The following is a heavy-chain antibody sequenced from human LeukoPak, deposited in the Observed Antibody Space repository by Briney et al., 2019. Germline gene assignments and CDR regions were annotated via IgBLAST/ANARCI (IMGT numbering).Heavy chain of an antibody. CDR3: ATCERYHYDFLTGYGWFDP. D-gene: IGHD3-9*01. CDR2: FDPEDGET. Sequence: ASVKVSCKVSGYTLTELSMHWVRQAPGKGLEWMGGFDPEDGETIYAQKFQGRVTMTEDTSTDTAYMELSRLRSEDTAVYYCATCERYHYDFLTGYGWFDPWGQGTLVTVSS. J-gene: IGHJ5*02. V-gene: IGHV1-24*01. CDR1: GYTLTELS.